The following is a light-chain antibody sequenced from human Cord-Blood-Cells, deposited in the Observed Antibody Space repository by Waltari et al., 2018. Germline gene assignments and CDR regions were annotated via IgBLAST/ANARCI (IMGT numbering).Light chain of an antibody. J-gene: IGKJ4*01. CDR3: QQYNNWPPLT. CDR1: QSVTSN. Sequence: ETLMTQPPAPMSVSPGERATLPCSASQSVTSNLAWYQQKPGQAPRLLIYGASTRATGIPARFSGSGSGTEFTLTISSLQSEDFAVYYCQQYNNWPPLTFGGGTKVEIK. V-gene: IGKV3-15*01. CDR2: GAS.